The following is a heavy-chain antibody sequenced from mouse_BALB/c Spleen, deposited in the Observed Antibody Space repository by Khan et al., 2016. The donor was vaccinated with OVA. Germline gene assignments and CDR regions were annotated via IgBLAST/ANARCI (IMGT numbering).Heavy chain of an antibody. J-gene: IGHJ3*01. D-gene: IGHD3-3*01. CDR1: GYSITSDYA. CDR2: ISYSGRT. CDR3: AGGRAY. Sequence: QLEESGPGLVKPSQSLSLTCTVTGYSITSDYAWNWIRQFPGNKLEWMGYISYSGRTSYTPSLKSRISITRDTSKNQFFLQLNSVTTEDTAIYYCAGGRAYWGQGTLVTVSA. V-gene: IGHV3-2*02.